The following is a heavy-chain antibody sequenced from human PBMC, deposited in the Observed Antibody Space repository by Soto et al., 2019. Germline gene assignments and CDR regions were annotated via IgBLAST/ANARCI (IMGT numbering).Heavy chain of an antibody. CDR3: AKSRGGYSFYYFYGLDV. CDR1: GFTFSNYG. CDR2: ILYDGSNT. V-gene: IGHV3-30*18. J-gene: IGHJ6*02. D-gene: IGHD5-12*01. Sequence: GFLRLSCEASGFTFSNYGMHWVRQAPGKGLEWVAAILYDGSNTYYADSVKGRFTISRDNSKNTLYLEMNSLRPEDTAVYHCAKSRGGYSFYYFYGLDVWGQGTTVTVSS.